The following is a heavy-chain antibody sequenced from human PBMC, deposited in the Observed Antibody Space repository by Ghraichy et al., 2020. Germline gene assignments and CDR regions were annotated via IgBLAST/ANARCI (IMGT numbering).Heavy chain of an antibody. CDR2: IYSTGKYI. CDR1: GFSFSVFD. J-gene: IGHJ4*02. V-gene: IGHV3-21*01. Sequence: GGSRRLSCVASGFSFSVFDMNWVRQAPGRGLEWVASIYSTGKYIYYADSVMGRFTISRDDSENSLYLQMDSLRAEDTAVYYCARRAPYCGSTSCYDYWGQGTLVTVSS. D-gene: IGHD2-2*01. CDR3: ARRAPYCGSTSCYDY.